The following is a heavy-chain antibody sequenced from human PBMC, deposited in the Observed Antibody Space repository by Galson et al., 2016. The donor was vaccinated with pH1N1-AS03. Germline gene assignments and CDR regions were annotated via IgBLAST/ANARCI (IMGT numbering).Heavy chain of an antibody. J-gene: IGHJ3*02. CDR3: ARHRQSGTYSEAFDI. Sequence: QSGAEVKKPGESLKISCKASGYDFINYWIGWVRQMPGRGLEWMGVIDPRDSDTRYSPSFHGQVTISADKSITTAHLQWDSLKASDTGRYFCARHRQSGTYSEAFDIWGQGTMVTVSS. V-gene: IGHV5-51*01. CDR2: IDPRDSDT. D-gene: IGHD1-26*01. CDR1: GYDFINYW.